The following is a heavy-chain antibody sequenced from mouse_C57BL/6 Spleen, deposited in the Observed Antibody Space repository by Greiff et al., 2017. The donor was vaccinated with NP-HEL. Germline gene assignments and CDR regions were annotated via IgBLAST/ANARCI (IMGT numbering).Heavy chain of an antibody. V-gene: IGHV1-15*01. J-gene: IGHJ4*01. CDR3: TRSGSNDAMDY. Sequence: VQRVESGAELVRPGASVTLSCKASGYTFTDYEMHWVKQTPVHGLEWIGAIDPETGGTAYNQKFKGKAILTADKSSSTAYMELRSLTSEDSAVYYCTRSGSNDAMDYWGQGTSVTVSS. D-gene: IGHD1-1*01. CDR2: IDPETGGT. CDR1: GYTFTDYE.